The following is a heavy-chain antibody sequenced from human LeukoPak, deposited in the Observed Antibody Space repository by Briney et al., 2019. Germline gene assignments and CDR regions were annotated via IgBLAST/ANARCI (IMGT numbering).Heavy chain of an antibody. J-gene: IGHJ4*02. D-gene: IGHD7-27*01. CDR3: ARDLNWETY. V-gene: IGHV3-23*01. CDR1: GFTFSSYG. CDR2: ISGGGDDT. Sequence: PGGTLRLSCAASGFTFSSYGMSWVRQAPGKGLEWVSDISGGGDDTWYADSVKGRFTISRDNAKNSLYLQMNSLRAEDTAVYYCARDLNWETYWGQGTLVSVSS.